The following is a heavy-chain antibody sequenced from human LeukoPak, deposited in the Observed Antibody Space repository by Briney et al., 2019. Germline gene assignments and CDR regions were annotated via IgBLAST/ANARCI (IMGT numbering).Heavy chain of an antibody. J-gene: IGHJ4*02. Sequence: SETLSLTCAVSGDSISTSAYYWDWSRQPPGKGLEWIGNIYYDGNTRYNPSLKSRVTISVDRSKNQFSLKLSSVTAANTAVYYCARRYYYGSGSPEYWGQGSLVTVSS. CDR1: GDSISTSAYY. CDR3: ARRYYYGSGSPEY. CDR2: IYYDGNT. V-gene: IGHV4-39*01. D-gene: IGHD3-10*01.